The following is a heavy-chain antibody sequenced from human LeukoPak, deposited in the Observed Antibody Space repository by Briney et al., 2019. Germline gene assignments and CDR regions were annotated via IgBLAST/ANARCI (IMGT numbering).Heavy chain of an antibody. Sequence: PSETLSLTCAVYGGSFSGYYWSWICQPPGKGLEWIGEINHSGSTNYNPSLKSRVTISVDTSKNQFSLKLSSVTAADTAVYYCARGRGYSYVGRMPFDYWGQGTLVTVSS. J-gene: IGHJ4*02. V-gene: IGHV4-34*01. CDR1: GGSFSGYY. D-gene: IGHD5-18*01. CDR2: INHSGST. CDR3: ARGRGYSYVGRMPFDY.